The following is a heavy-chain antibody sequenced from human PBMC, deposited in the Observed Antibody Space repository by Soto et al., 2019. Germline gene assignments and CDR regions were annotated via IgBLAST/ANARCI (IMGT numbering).Heavy chain of an antibody. J-gene: IGHJ2*01. CDR1: GGTFSYDS. Sequence: QVQLVQSGAEVKKPGSSVKVSCKASGGTFSYDSFNWVRQAPGQGLEWMGRIITLLHKKTYAQKFQDRLTITADKSTGTAYMELSSLRSEDTAVYFCASQSHDSIVVVPTPMSYFDLWGRGTLVSVSS. V-gene: IGHV1-69*02. D-gene: IGHD2-2*01. CDR2: IITLLHKK. CDR3: ASQSHDSIVVVPTPMSYFDL.